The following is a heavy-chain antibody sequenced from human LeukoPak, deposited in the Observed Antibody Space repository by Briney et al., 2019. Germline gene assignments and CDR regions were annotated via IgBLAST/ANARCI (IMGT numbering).Heavy chain of an antibody. J-gene: IGHJ4*02. CDR2: ISSSGSTT. Sequence: GGSLRLSCAASGFTFSSYEMNWVRQAPGKGLEWVSYISSSGSTTYYADSVKGRFTISRDNAKNSLYLQMNSLRAEDTAVYYCARGQLAAAVYFDYWGQGTLVTVSS. CDR1: GFTFSSYE. CDR3: ARGQLAAAVYFDY. V-gene: IGHV3-48*03. D-gene: IGHD6-13*01.